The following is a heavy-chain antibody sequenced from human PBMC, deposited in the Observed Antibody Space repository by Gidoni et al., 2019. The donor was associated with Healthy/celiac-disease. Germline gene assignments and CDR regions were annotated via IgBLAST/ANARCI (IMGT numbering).Heavy chain of an antibody. D-gene: IGHD6-13*01. CDR3: VKGLYSSSWYYFDY. V-gene: IGHV3-64D*06. CDR1: GFPSSSYA. J-gene: IGHJ4*02. Sequence: EVQLVESGGGLVQTGGSLRLPCSASGFPSSSYARHWVRQAPGKGLEYVSAISSNGGSTYYADAVKGRFTISRDNSKNTLYLQMSSLRAEDTAVYYCVKGLYSSSWYYFDYWGQGTLVTVSS. CDR2: ISSNGGST.